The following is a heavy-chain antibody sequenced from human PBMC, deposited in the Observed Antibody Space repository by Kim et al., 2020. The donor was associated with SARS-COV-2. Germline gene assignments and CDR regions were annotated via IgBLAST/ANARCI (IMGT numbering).Heavy chain of an antibody. V-gene: IGHV3-23*01. D-gene: IGHD1-26*01. J-gene: IGHJ4*02. Sequence: YADSVKGRFTSSRDNSKDTLYLQMNSLRAEDTAVYYCAPKVLVGATDFDYWGQGTLVTVSS. CDR3: APKVLVGATDFDY.